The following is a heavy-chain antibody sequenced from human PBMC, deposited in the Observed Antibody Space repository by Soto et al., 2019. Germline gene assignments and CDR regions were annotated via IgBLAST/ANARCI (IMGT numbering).Heavy chain of an antibody. D-gene: IGHD1-1*01. Sequence: QRLSCAASGFPFSRHAMAWVRRAAGRGLEWVATIGSDGSTYHAESVKGRFSISRDNYGNMLHLQLNSLRVEDTGIYYCAKDPYNHRFDSWGQGTLVTVSS. J-gene: IGHJ4*02. CDR1: GFPFSRHA. CDR2: IGSDGST. CDR3: AKDPYNHRFDS. V-gene: IGHV3-23*01.